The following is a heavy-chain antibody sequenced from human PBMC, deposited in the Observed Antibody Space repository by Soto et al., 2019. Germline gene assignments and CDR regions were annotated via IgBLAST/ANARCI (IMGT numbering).Heavy chain of an antibody. Sequence: SETLSLTCTFSGVSISSYYWSWIRQPPGKGLEWIGYIYYSGSTNYNPSLKSRVTISVDTSKNQFSLKLSSVTAADTAVYYCARDGPSPAYDFWSGYTYGMDVWGQGNTVTVS. J-gene: IGHJ6*02. CDR2: IYYSGST. CDR3: ARDGPSPAYDFWSGYTYGMDV. V-gene: IGHV4-59*01. CDR1: GVSISSYY. D-gene: IGHD3-3*01.